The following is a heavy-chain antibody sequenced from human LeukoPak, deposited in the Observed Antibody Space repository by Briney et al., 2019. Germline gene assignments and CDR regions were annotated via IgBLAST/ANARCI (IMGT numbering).Heavy chain of an antibody. J-gene: IGHJ5*02. D-gene: IGHD3-9*01. Sequence: SQTLSLTCATSGDSVSSNSAAWNWIRQSPSRGLEWLGRTYYRSKWYNDYAVSVKSRITINPDTSKNQFSLQLNSVTAADTAVYYCARDYDVLTAYPPTQLFDPWGQGTLVTVSS. CDR2: TYYRSKWYN. CDR1: GDSVSSNSAA. V-gene: IGHV6-1*01. CDR3: ARDYDVLTAYPPTQLFDP.